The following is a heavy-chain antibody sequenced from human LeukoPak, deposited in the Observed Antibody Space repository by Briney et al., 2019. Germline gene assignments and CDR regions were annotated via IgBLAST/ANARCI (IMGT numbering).Heavy chain of an antibody. CDR1: GFTVSSNY. J-gene: IGHJ6*02. CDR3: ATAGSSELLWDYAMDV. D-gene: IGHD3-10*01. Sequence: GGSLRLSCAASGFTVSSNYMSWVRQAPRKGLEWVSLIYAGGSTYYADAVKGRFTISRHNSKNTLHLQMSSLRVEDTAVYYCATAGSSELLWDYAMDVWGQGTTVTVSS. CDR2: IYAGGST. V-gene: IGHV3-53*04.